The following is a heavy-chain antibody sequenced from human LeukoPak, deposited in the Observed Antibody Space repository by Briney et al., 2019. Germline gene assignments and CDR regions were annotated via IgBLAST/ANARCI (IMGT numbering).Heavy chain of an antibody. CDR1: GYSISSGYY. CDR2: IYHSGST. CDR3: ARLNSPGWFDP. Sequence: PSETLSLTCTVSGYSISSGYYWGWIRQPPGKGLEWIGSIYHSGSTYYSPSLKSRVTVSVDTSKNQFSLKLSSVTAADTALYYCARLNSPGWFDPWRQRTLVTVSS. D-gene: IGHD4-23*01. J-gene: IGHJ5*02. V-gene: IGHV4-38-2*02.